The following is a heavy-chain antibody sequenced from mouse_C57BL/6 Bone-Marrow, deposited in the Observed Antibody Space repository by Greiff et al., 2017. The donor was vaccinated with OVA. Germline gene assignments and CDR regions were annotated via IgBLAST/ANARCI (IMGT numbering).Heavy chain of an antibody. D-gene: IGHD2-3*01. J-gene: IGHJ3*01. Sequence: EVQLQQSGPELVKPGASVKISCKASGYTFTDYYMNWVKQSHGKSLEWIGDINPNNGGTSYNQKFKGKATLTVDKSSSTAYMELRSLTSEDSAVYYCARIFDGYYGFAYWGQGTLVTVSA. CDR3: ARIFDGYYGFAY. V-gene: IGHV1-26*01. CDR2: INPNNGGT. CDR1: GYTFTDYY.